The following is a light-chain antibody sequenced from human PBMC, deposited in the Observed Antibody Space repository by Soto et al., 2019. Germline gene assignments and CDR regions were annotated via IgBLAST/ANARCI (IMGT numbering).Light chain of an antibody. Sequence: EIVLTQSPATLSLSPGERATLSCRASQSVISYLAWYQQKPGQAPRLLIYDASSRATGIPARFSGSGSGTYFTITISRLEHEDFAVYYCQQRSNWPLTFGPGTKVDIK. CDR3: QQRSNWPLT. J-gene: IGKJ3*01. V-gene: IGKV3-11*01. CDR1: QSVISY. CDR2: DAS.